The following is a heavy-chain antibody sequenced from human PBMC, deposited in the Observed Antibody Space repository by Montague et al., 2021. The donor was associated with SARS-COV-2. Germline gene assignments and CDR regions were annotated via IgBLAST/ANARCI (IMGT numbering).Heavy chain of an antibody. V-gene: IGHV3-33*01. CDR3: ASQASYYYGMDV. Sequence: SLRLSCAASGFTFSSYGMHWVRQAPGKGLEWVAVIWYDGSNKYYADSVKGRSTISRDNSKNTLYLQMNSLRAEDTAVYYCASQASYYYGMDVWGQGTTVTVSS. J-gene: IGHJ6*02. CDR1: GFTFSSYG. CDR2: IWYDGSNK.